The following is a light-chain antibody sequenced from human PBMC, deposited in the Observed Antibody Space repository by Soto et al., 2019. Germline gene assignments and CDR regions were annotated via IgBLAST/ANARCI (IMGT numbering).Light chain of an antibody. CDR1: ESIKTW. J-gene: IGKJ5*01. CDR2: EAS. Sequence: DIQMTQSPSTLAASVGDRVSISCRASESIKTWLAWYQQKPGKAPALLIYEASTLETGVPSRFSGYGYGTEFTLTISSLQRDDFATYYCQQYKTYLTFGQGTLLEVK. CDR3: QQYKTYLT. V-gene: IGKV1-5*03.